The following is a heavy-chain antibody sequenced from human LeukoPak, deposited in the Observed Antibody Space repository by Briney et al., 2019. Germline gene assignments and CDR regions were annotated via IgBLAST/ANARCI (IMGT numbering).Heavy chain of an antibody. CDR3: ARSADYYGSRSYYYYYGMDV. CDR2: IIPIFGTA. D-gene: IGHD3-10*01. Sequence: GASVKVSCKASGGTFISYAISWVRQAPGQGLEWMGGIIPIFGTANYAQKFQGRVTITADESTSTAYMELSSLRSEDTAVYYCARSADYYGSRSYYYYYGMDVWGQGTTVTVSS. V-gene: IGHV1-69*13. CDR1: GGTFISYA. J-gene: IGHJ6*02.